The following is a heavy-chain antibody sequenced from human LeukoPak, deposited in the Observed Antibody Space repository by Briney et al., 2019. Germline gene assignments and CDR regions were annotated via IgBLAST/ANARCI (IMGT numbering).Heavy chain of an antibody. CDR1: RFAFSQAW. CDR3: TTSGWFDH. V-gene: IGHV3-15*01. D-gene: IGHD1-26*01. Sequence: GGSLRLSCVASRFAFSQAWMSWVRQAPGKGLEWVGRIKSESDGGTTDYAAPVKGRFTISRDDSKNTLFLQMNSLQTEDSAVYYCTTSGWFDHWGQGTLVTVSS. CDR2: IKSESDGGTT. J-gene: IGHJ5*02.